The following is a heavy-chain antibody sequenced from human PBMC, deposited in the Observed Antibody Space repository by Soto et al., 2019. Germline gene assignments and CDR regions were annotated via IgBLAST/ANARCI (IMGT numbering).Heavy chain of an antibody. J-gene: IGHJ6*03. D-gene: IGHD2-2*01. CDR1: GFTFSNAW. V-gene: IGHV3-15*01. CDR2: IKSKTDGGTN. CDR3: ATRGYCSSTSCPGYYYYYMAV. Sequence: GGSLRLSCAASGFTFSNAWMNWVRQAPGKGLEWVGRIKSKTDGGTNDYAAPVKGSFTISRDDSRNTLDRQMNSLKTDETAVYYCATRGYCSSTSCPGYYYYYMAVWGKGTTVTVSS.